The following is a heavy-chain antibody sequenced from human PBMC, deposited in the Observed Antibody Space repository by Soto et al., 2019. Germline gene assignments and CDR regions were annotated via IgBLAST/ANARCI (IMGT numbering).Heavy chain of an antibody. V-gene: IGHV4-59*11. CDR1: GGSISSHY. CDR3: ARDGREASGMDV. D-gene: IGHD1-26*01. J-gene: IGHJ6*02. CDR2: IYYRGST. Sequence: PSETLSLTCSVSGGSISSHYWIWVRQAPGKGLEWIGHIYYRGSTNYNPSLRSRSTISVDTSKNQFSLKLNSVTTADAAVYYCARDGREASGMDVWGQGTKVTVSS.